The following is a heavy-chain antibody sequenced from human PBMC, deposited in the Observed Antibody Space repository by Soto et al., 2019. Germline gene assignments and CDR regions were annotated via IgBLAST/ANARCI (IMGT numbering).Heavy chain of an antibody. CDR3: ARGERAMDTVFDY. J-gene: IGHJ4*02. Sequence: SETLSLTCAVYGGSFSGYYWSWIRQPPGKGLEWIGEINHSGSTNYNPSLKSRVTISVDTSKNQFSLKLSSVTAADTAVYYCARGERAMDTVFDYWGQGTLVTVSS. D-gene: IGHD5-18*01. CDR2: INHSGST. V-gene: IGHV4-34*01. CDR1: GGSFSGYY.